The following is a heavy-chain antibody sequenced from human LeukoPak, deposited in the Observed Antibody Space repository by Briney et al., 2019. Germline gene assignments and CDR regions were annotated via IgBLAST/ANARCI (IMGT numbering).Heavy chain of an antibody. Sequence: ASVKVSCKASGYTFTGYYMHWVRQAPGQGLEWMGWINPNSDGTNYAQKFQGRVTMTRDTSISTAYMELSRLRSDDTAVYYCARADGYSSGWYRSVYGYWGQGTLVTVSS. CDR1: GYTFTGYY. D-gene: IGHD6-19*01. J-gene: IGHJ4*02. CDR3: ARADGYSSGWYRSVYGY. V-gene: IGHV1-2*02. CDR2: INPNSDGT.